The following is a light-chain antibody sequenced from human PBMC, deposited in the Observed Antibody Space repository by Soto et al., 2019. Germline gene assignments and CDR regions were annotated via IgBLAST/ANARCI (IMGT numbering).Light chain of an antibody. CDR1: QSVSSNS. CDR2: GAS. V-gene: IGKV3-20*01. J-gene: IGKJ1*01. CDR3: QHYGSASWT. Sequence: EIVLTQSPGTLSLSPGERAALSCRASQSVSSNSLTWYQQKPGQAPRLLIYGASSRATGLPDRFSGSGSGTDFTLTISGLEPEDVAVYYCQHYGSASWTFGPGTKVEIK.